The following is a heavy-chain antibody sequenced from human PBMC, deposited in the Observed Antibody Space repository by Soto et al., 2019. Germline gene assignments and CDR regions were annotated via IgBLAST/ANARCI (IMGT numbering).Heavy chain of an antibody. J-gene: IGHJ4*02. Sequence: PSETLSLTCTVSGGSISSGDYYWSWIRQPPGKGLEWIGYIYYSGSTYYNPSLKSRVTISVDTSKNQFSLKLSSVTAADTAVYYCASRRVYYYDSSGYDYWGQGTLVTVSS. CDR2: IYYSGST. D-gene: IGHD3-22*01. CDR1: GGSISSGDYY. CDR3: ASRRVYYYDSSGYDY. V-gene: IGHV4-30-4*01.